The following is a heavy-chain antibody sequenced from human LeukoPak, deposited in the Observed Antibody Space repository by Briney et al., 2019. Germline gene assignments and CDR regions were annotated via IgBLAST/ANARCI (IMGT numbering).Heavy chain of an antibody. CDR3: ARDPAPFYCSSTSCYTEDNWFDP. CDR1: GGTFSSYA. J-gene: IGHJ5*02. D-gene: IGHD2-2*02. CDR2: ISAYNGNT. Sequence: ASVKVSCKASGGTFSSYAISWVRQAPGQGLEWMGWISAYNGNTNYAQKLQGRVTMTTDTSTSTAYMELRSLGSDDTAVYYCARDPAPFYCSSTSCYTEDNWFDPWGQGTLVTVSS. V-gene: IGHV1-18*01.